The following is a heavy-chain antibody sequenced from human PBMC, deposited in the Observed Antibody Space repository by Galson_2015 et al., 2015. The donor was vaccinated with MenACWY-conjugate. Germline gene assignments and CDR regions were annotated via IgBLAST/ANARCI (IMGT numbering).Heavy chain of an antibody. CDR1: GFTFSSYA. J-gene: IGHJ4*02. CDR3: AKDLGKNYEMLTGYYIY. Sequence: SLRLSCAASGFTFSSYAMTWVRQAPGKGLEWVSTISDSGRTTYYTASVKGRFTISRDNSKNTLFLQMNSLRAEDTAAYYCAKDLGKNYEMLTGYYIYWGQGSQVTVSS. D-gene: IGHD3-9*01. V-gene: IGHV3-23*01. CDR2: ISDSGRTT.